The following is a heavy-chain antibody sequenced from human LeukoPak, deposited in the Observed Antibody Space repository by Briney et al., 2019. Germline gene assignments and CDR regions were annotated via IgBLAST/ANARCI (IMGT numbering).Heavy chain of an antibody. CDR2: ISSSSSYI. J-gene: IGHJ4*02. CDR1: GFTFSSYS. Sequence: GGSLRLSCAASGFTFSSYSMNWVRQAPGKGLEWVSSISSSSSYIYYADSVKGRFTISRDNAKNSLYLQMNSLTAADTAVYYCARVSGGYYYDSSGYYYESHGPPFDYWGQGTLVTVSS. D-gene: IGHD3-22*01. V-gene: IGHV3-21*04. CDR3: ARVSGGYYYDSSGYYYESHGPPFDY.